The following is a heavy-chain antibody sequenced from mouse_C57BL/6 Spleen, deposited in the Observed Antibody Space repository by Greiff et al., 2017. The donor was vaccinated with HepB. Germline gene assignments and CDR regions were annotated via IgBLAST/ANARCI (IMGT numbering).Heavy chain of an antibody. CDR3: ARGGTVGGDFDY. Sequence: EVQVVESGGGLVKPGGSLKLSCAASGFTFRDYGLHWVRQAPEKGLEWVAYISSGSSTIYYADTVKGRFTISRDNAKNTLFLQMTSLRSEDTAMYYCARGGTVGGDFDYWGQGTTLTVSS. CDR2: ISSGSSTI. J-gene: IGHJ2*01. CDR1: GFTFRDYG. V-gene: IGHV5-17*01. D-gene: IGHD1-1*01.